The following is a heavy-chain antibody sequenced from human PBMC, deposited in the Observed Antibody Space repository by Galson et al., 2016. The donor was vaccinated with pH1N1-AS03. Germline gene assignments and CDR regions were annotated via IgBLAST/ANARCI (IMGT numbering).Heavy chain of an antibody. CDR2: ISNSGGTT. J-gene: IGHJ4*02. Sequence: SLRLSCAASGFTFSSYAMNWVRQAPGKGLEWVSAISNSGGTTYYADSVKGRFTISRDNSKNTLYLQMNSRRAEDTAVYYCAKASAAAGTRTFDYWGQGTLVTVSS. V-gene: IGHV3-23*01. D-gene: IGHD6-13*01. CDR1: GFTFSSYA. CDR3: AKASAAAGTRTFDY.